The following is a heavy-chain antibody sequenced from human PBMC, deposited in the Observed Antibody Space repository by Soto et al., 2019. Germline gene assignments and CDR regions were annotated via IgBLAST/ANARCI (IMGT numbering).Heavy chain of an antibody. Sequence: PGESLKISCRGSGYRFTSHWITWVRQMPGKGLEWMGVIWPGDSDTRYSPSFEGQVTISADKSISTAYLQWTSLQASDTAIYFCARHSLYSEWRSLAMDVWGQGTSVTVSS. CDR2: IWPGDSDT. J-gene: IGHJ6*02. V-gene: IGHV5-51*01. CDR1: GYRFTSHW. D-gene: IGHD1-26*01. CDR3: ARHSLYSEWRSLAMDV.